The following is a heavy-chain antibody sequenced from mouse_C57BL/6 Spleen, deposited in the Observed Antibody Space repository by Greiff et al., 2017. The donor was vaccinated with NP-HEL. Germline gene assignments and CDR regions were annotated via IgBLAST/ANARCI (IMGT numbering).Heavy chain of an antibody. J-gene: IGHJ4*01. CDR1: GYTFTSYW. CDR2: IDPSDSYT. Sequence: VQLQQPGAELVMPGASVKLSCKASGYTFTSYWMHWVKQRPGQGLEWIGEIDPSDSYTNYNQKFKGKSTLTVDKSSSTAYMQLSSLTSEDSAVYYCARHYGNYDAMDYWGQGTSGTVSS. CDR3: ARHYGNYDAMDY. D-gene: IGHD2-1*01. V-gene: IGHV1-69*01.